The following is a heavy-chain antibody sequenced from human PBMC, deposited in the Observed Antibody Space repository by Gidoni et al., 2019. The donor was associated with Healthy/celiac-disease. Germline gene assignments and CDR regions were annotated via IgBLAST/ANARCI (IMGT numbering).Heavy chain of an antibody. V-gene: IGHV3-33*01. CDR1: GFTFSSYG. D-gene: IGHD2-2*01. CDR3: ARAPSTLIAVPFDY. CDR2: IWYDGSNK. J-gene: IGHJ4*02. Sequence: QVQLVESGGGVVQPGRSLRLSCAASGFTFSSYGMHWVRQAPGKGLEWVAVIWYDGSNKYYADSVKGRFTISRDNSKNTLYLQMNSLRAEDTAVYYCARAPSTLIAVPFDYWGQGTLVTVSS.